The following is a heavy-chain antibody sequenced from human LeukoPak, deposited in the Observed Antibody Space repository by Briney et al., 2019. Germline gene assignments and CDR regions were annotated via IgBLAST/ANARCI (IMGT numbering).Heavy chain of an antibody. CDR3: ARAEDPAMVNVGDYYYYAMDI. CDR2: ISAYNGKT. J-gene: IGHJ6*02. V-gene: IGHV1-18*01. Sequence: ASVKVSCKASGCTFNKFGITWVREAPGQGLECMGWISAYNGKTKYTQKFQDRVTMTTDASTTTAYMELRSLRFDDTAVYYCARAEDPAMVNVGDYYYYAMDIWGQGTTVTVSS. CDR1: GCTFNKFG. D-gene: IGHD5-18*01.